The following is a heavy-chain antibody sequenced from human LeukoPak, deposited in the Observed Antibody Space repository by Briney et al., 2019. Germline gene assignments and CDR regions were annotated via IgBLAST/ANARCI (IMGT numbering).Heavy chain of an antibody. Sequence: GGSLRLSCTASGFTFDDYAMHWVRQAPGKGLEWVSGISWNSGSIGYADSVKGRFTISRDNAKNSLYLQMNSLRAEDTALYYCAKDIKGIAVALDYWGQGTLVTVSS. D-gene: IGHD6-19*01. CDR3: AKDIKGIAVALDY. CDR2: ISWNSGSI. CDR1: GFTFDDYA. J-gene: IGHJ4*02. V-gene: IGHV3-9*01.